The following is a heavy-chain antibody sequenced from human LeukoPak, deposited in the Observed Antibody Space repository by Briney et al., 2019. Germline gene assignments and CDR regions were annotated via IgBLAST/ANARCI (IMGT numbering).Heavy chain of an antibody. CDR1: GYSISSGYY. J-gene: IGHJ4*02. V-gene: IGHV4-38-2*02. Sequence: SETLSLTCTVSGYSISSGYYWGWIRQPPGKGLEWIGSIYHSGYTYYNPSLKSRVTISVDTSKNQFSLKLSSVTAADTAVYYRARGDRFDYWGQGTLVTLSS. D-gene: IGHD3-10*01. CDR2: IYHSGYT. CDR3: ARGDRFDY.